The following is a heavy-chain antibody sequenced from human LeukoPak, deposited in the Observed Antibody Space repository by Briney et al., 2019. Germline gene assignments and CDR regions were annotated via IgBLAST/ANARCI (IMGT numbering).Heavy chain of an antibody. D-gene: IGHD3-10*01. Sequence: SETLSLTCTVSGGSISSSYYYWGWIRQPPGKGLEWIGSIYYSGITYYNPSLKSRVTISVDTSKSQFSLKLSPVTAADTAVFYCARSFYYGSGSSNYYFDYWGQGTLVTVSS. V-gene: IGHV4-39*01. CDR3: ARSFYYGSGSSNYYFDY. CDR2: IYYSGIT. J-gene: IGHJ4*02. CDR1: GGSISSSYYY.